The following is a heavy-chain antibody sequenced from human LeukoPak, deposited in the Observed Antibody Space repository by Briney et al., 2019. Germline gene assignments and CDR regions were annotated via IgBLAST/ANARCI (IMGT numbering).Heavy chain of an antibody. CDR1: GFTFDDYA. V-gene: IGHV3-43D*03. Sequence: GSLRLSCAASGFTFDDYAMHWVRQAPGKGLEWVSLISWDGGSTYYADSVKGRFTISRDNSKNSLYLQMNSLRAEDTALYYCAKGMEYSSSFQFDYWGQGTLVTVSS. CDR2: ISWDGGST. D-gene: IGHD6-13*01. J-gene: IGHJ4*02. CDR3: AKGMEYSSSFQFDY.